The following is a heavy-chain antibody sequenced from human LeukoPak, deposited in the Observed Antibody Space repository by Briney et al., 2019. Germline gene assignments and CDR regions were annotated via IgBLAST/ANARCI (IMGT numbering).Heavy chain of an antibody. Sequence: SETPSLTCTVSGGSISSYYWSWIRQPPGKGLEWIGYIYYSGSTNYNPSLKSRVTISVDTSKNQFSLKLSSVTAADTAVYHCARHTAMVSPGLFDYWGQGTLVTASS. D-gene: IGHD5-18*01. J-gene: IGHJ4*02. V-gene: IGHV4-59*08. CDR1: GGSISSYY. CDR3: ARHTAMVSPGLFDY. CDR2: IYYSGST.